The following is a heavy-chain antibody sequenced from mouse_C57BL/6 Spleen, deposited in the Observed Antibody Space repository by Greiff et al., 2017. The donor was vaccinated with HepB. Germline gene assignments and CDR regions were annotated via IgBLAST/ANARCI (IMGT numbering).Heavy chain of an antibody. CDR3: ARSSGYYPYYFDY. CDR1: GYTFTSYW. J-gene: IGHJ2*01. CDR2: IDPSDSYT. D-gene: IGHD2-3*01. Sequence: QVQLQQPGAELVMPGASVKLSCKASGYTFTSYWMHWVKQRPGQGLEWIGEIDPSDSYTNYNQKFKGKSTLTVDKSSSTAYMQLSSLTSEDSAVYYCARSSGYYPYYFDYWGQGTTRTVSS. V-gene: IGHV1-69*01.